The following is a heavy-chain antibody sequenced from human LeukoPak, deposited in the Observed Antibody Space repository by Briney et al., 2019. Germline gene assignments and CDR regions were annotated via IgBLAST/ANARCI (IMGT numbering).Heavy chain of an antibody. Sequence: PSETLSLTCTVSGGSISSDYWSWVRQAPGKGLEWIGYIYYSGDTNYNPSLKSRVTIPVDTSNNQSSLKLSSVTAADTAVYYCALGYCSITSCYVFYYWGQVTLVTFSS. D-gene: IGHD2-2*01. CDR1: GGSISSDY. CDR2: IYYSGDT. V-gene: IGHV4-59*01. CDR3: ALGYCSITSCYVFYY. J-gene: IGHJ4*02.